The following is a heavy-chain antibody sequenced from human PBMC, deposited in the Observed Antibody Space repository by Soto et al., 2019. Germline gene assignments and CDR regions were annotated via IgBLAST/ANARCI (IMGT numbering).Heavy chain of an antibody. CDR2: ISGSGGST. CDR3: AKNTWAVAGKGAPDY. Sequence: GGSLRLSCAASGFAFSNWRMTWVRQAPGKGLEWVSAISGSGGSTYYADSVKGRFTISRDNSKNTLYLQMNSLRAEDTAVYYCAKNTWAVAGKGAPDYWGQGTLVTVSS. J-gene: IGHJ4*02. D-gene: IGHD6-19*01. V-gene: IGHV3-23*01. CDR1: GFAFSNWR.